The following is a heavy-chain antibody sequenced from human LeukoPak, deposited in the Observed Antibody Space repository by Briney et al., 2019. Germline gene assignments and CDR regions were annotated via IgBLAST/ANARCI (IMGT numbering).Heavy chain of an antibody. CDR3: ARFITVTTTDAFDI. J-gene: IGHJ3*02. Sequence: PGGSLRLSCAASGFTFNSYTIHWVRQAPGKGLEWVALILYDGSRQYYADSVKGRFTISRDNSKNTLYLQMNSLRAEDTAVYYCARFITVTTTDAFDIWGQGTMVTVSS. CDR1: GFTFNSYT. V-gene: IGHV3-30-3*01. CDR2: ILYDGSRQ. D-gene: IGHD4-17*01.